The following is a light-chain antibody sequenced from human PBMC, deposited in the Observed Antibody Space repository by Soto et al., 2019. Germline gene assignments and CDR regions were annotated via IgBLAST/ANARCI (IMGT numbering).Light chain of an antibody. V-gene: IGKV2-28*01. J-gene: IGKJ4*01. Sequence: DIVLTQSPLSLPVTPGEPASISCRSSQSLLHNSGNNYLDWYLQRPGQSPQLLIYLGSNRASGVPDRFSGSGSGTDFTLKISRVEAEDAGVYYCMQALQNPLTFGGGTKVEIK. CDR2: LGS. CDR3: MQALQNPLT. CDR1: QSLLHNSGNNY.